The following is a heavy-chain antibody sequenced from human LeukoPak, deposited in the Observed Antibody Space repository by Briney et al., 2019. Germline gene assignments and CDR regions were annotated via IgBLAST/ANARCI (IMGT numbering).Heavy chain of an antibody. Sequence: SETLSLTCTVSGGSISSSSYYWGWIRQPPGKGLEWIGSIYYSGSTYYNPSLKSRVTISVDTSRNRFSLKLSSVTAADTAVYYCARRHSSGWKTFDYWGQGTLVTVSS. V-gene: IGHV4-39*01. CDR1: GGSISSSSYY. CDR2: IYYSGST. CDR3: ARRHSSGWKTFDY. J-gene: IGHJ4*02. D-gene: IGHD6-19*01.